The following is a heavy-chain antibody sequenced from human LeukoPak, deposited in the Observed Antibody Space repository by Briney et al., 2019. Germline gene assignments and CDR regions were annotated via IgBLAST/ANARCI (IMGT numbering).Heavy chain of an antibody. D-gene: IGHD6-6*01. V-gene: IGHV3-66*01. J-gene: IGHJ4*02. CDR2: IYSGGST. CDR3: AEDRLLRQLGYFDY. Sequence: PGGSLRLSCAASGFTVSSNYMSWVRQAPGKGLEWVSVIYSGGSTYYADSVKGRFTISRDNSKNTLYLQMNSLRAEDTAVYYCAEDRLLRQLGYFDYWGQGTLVTVSS. CDR1: GFTVSSNY.